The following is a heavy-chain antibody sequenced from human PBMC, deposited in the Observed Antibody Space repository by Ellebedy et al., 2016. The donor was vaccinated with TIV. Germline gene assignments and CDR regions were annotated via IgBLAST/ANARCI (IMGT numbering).Heavy chain of an antibody. CDR1: GYTFTPYY. D-gene: IGHD2-15*01. CDR2: VNPNSGGS. V-gene: IGHV1-2*02. Sequence: AASVKVSCKASGYTFTPYYTHWVRHAPGQGLEWMGWVNPNSGGSHYEQKFQDSVSMTRDTSINKAYLELNSLTFDDTAVYFCAKVGGGFCRGGTCHSAVDWYFDLWGRGTPVTVSS. J-gene: IGHJ2*01. CDR3: AKVGGGFCRGGTCHSAVDWYFDL.